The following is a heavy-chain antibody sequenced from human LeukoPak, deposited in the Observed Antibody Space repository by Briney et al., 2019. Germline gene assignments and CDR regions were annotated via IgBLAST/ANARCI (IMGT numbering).Heavy chain of an antibody. CDR2: ISGSGGST. J-gene: IGHJ4*02. Sequence: GGSLRLSCAASGFTFSNYAMSWARQAPGKGWRWVSAISGSGGSTYYADSVKGRFTISRDNSKNTLYLQMNSLRAEDTAVYYCTKGTIWLPFDYWGQGTLVTVSS. CDR1: GFTFSNYA. D-gene: IGHD5-18*01. V-gene: IGHV3-23*01. CDR3: TKGTIWLPFDY.